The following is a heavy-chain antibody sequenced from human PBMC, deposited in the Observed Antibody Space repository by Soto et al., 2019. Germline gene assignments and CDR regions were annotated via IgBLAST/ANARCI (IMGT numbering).Heavy chain of an antibody. CDR3: ARMSGTYYVPDY. J-gene: IGHJ4*02. CDR1: NGSITSSGYY. CDR2: IYHSGST. V-gene: IGHV4-31*03. D-gene: IGHD1-26*01. Sequence: QVQLQESGPRLVEASQTLSLTCTVSNGSITSSGYYWSWIRQPPGKRLEWIGYIYHSGSTCYSPSLQSRLTMSVDTSKNQFSLTLSSGTAADTAVYHCARMSGTYYVPDYWGQGTLVTVSS.